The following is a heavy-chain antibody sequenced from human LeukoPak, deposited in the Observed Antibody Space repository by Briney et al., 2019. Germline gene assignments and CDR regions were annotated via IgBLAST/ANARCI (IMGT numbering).Heavy chain of an antibody. V-gene: IGHV4-34*01. CDR2: INHSGST. D-gene: IGHD3-3*01. J-gene: IGHJ4*02. CDR3: ASTRGFLEWFLN. Sequence: SETLSLTCAVYGGSFSGYYWSWIRQPPGKGLEWIGEINHSGSTNYNPSLKSRVTISVDTSKNQFSLKLSSVTAADTAVYYCASTRGFLEWFLNWGQGTLVTVSS. CDR1: GGSFSGYY.